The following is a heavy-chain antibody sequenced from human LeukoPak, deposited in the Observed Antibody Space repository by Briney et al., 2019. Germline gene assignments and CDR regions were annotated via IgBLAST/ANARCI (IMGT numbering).Heavy chain of an antibody. CDR2: INPSGGST. J-gene: IGHJ6*02. D-gene: IGHD2-2*01. CDR3: ARDSPVVLAAIFYYYYGMDV. Sequence: ASVKVSCKASGYTFTSYYMHWVRQAPGQGLEWMGIINPSGGSTSYAQKFQGRVTMTRDTSTSTVYMELSSLRSEDTAVYYCARDSPVVLAAIFYYYYGMDVWGQGTTVTVSS. V-gene: IGHV1-46*01. CDR1: GYTFTSYY.